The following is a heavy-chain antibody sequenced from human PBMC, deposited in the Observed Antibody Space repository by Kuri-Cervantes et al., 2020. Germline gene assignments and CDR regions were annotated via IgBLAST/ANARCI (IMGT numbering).Heavy chain of an antibody. CDR3: ARDISTMIQIGYYGMDV. J-gene: IGHJ6*02. V-gene: IGHV1-69*04. Sequence: SVKVSCKASGGTFSSYTISWVRQAPGQGLEWMGRIIPILGLANYAQKFQGRVTITADKSTSTAYMELSRLRSDDTAVYYCARDISTMIQIGYYGMDVWGQGTTVTVSS. CDR2: IIPILGLA. D-gene: IGHD3-22*01. CDR1: GGTFSSYT.